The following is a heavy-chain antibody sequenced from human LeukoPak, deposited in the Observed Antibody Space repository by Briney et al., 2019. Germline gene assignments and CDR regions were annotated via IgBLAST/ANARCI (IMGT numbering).Heavy chain of an antibody. CDR1: GFTFSSYA. D-gene: IGHD3-22*01. CDR3: AAHYYDSSGYYYREVDY. J-gene: IGHJ4*02. V-gene: IGHV3-30-3*01. CDR2: ISYDGSNK. Sequence: GGSLRLSCAASGFTFSSYAMHWVRQAPGKGLEWVAVISYDGSNKYYADSVKGRFTISRDNSKNTLYLQMNSLRAEDTAVYYCAAHYYDSSGYYYREVDYWGQGTLVTVSS.